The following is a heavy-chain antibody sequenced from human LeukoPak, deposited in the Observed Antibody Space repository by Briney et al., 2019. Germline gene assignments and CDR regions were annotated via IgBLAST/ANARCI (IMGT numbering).Heavy chain of an antibody. Sequence: AGGSLRLSCAASGFTFSSYNLNWVRQAPGKGLEWVSSISSSSGYIYYADSVRARFTISRVNAKNSLYLQMNSLRAEDTAVYYCARSGYSSGVYYFDYWGQGTLVTVPS. D-gene: IGHD6-19*01. CDR1: GFTFSSYN. J-gene: IGHJ4*02. CDR2: ISSSSGYI. CDR3: ARSGYSSGVYYFDY. V-gene: IGHV3-21*01.